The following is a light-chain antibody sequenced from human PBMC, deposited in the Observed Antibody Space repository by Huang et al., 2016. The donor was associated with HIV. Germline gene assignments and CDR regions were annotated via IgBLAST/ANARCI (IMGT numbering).Light chain of an antibody. CDR2: DGS. CDR1: PTIGTY. V-gene: IGKV3-11*01. J-gene: IGKJ4*01. CDR3: QQRRSWPLT. Sequence: EVVLTQSPPTLSLFPGETATLSCRASPTIGTYVAWYQQRPGQGPRLLIYDGSNRAAGVPARISGAGSGTTFTLSISGLESEDFGVYYCQQRRSWPLTFGGGTKVEV.